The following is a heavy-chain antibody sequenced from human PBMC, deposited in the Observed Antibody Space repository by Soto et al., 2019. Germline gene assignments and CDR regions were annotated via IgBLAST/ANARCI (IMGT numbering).Heavy chain of an antibody. D-gene: IGHD3-22*01. V-gene: IGHV4-34*12. Sequence: SETLSLTCDFSGESFSGYYWSWIRQPPGKGLEWIGQIFHGGGTNYSPSLKSRVTISVDTSKNQFSLELTSVTAADTAVYYCARPHYDSNTFYSFFDYWGQGTLVTVSS. J-gene: IGHJ4*02. CDR3: ARPHYDSNTFYSFFDY. CDR2: IFHGGGT. CDR1: GESFSGYY.